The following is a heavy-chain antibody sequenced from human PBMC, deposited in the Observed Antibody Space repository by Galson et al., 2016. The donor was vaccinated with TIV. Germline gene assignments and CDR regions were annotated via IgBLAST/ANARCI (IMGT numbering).Heavy chain of an antibody. CDR1: GYTFTNYW. Sequence: QSGAEVTEPEESLKTSCKASGYTFTNYWIGWVRQMPGKGLEWMGIVYPDDSDTKYSPSFQGQVTISADKSINTAYLQWTSLKASDTAIYYCVRHKGGYNFGFSLDNWGQGTLVTVSS. D-gene: IGHD5-18*01. CDR2: VYPDDSDT. V-gene: IGHV5-51*01. J-gene: IGHJ4*02. CDR3: VRHKGGYNFGFSLDN.